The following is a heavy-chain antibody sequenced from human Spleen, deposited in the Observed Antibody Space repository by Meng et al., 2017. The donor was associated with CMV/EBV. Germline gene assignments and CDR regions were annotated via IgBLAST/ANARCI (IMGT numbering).Heavy chain of an antibody. D-gene: IGHD3-22*01. Sequence: YGFTFGNARVNWVRQAPGKGLEWVGRIKSKTDGGTRDYAAPVKGRFSISRDDSTNTLSLQMNSLTTEDTAVYYCVTYNYDSSDYFDYWGQGTLVTVSS. CDR3: VTYNYDSSDYFDY. J-gene: IGHJ4*02. CDR2: IKSKTDGGTR. CDR1: GFTFGNAR. V-gene: IGHV3-15*01.